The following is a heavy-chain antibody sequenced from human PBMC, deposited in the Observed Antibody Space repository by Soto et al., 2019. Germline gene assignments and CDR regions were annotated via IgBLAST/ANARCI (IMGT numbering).Heavy chain of an antibody. CDR1: GFTFSSYS. J-gene: IGHJ3*02. CDR3: ARRRMNYYYDSSAPPSESPLDAFDI. Sequence: PGGSLRLSCAASGFTFSSYSMNWVRQAPGKGLEWVSSISSSSSYIYYADSVKGRFTISRDNAKNSLYLQMNSLRAEDTAVYYCARRRMNYYYDSSAPPSESPLDAFDIWGQGTMVTVSS. D-gene: IGHD3-22*01. V-gene: IGHV3-21*01. CDR2: ISSSSSYI.